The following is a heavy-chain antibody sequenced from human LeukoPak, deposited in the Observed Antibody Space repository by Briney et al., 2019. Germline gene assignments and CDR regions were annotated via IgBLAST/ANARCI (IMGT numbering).Heavy chain of an antibody. CDR3: ARDAALVGATSPHDY. CDR2: INPSGGNT. Sequence: ASVKVSCKASGYTFTSYYMHWVRQAPGQGLEWMGIINPSGGNTSYAQKFQGRVTMTRDTSTSTVYMELSSLGSEDTAVYYCARDAALVGATSPHDYWGQGTLVTVSS. V-gene: IGHV1-46*01. J-gene: IGHJ4*02. D-gene: IGHD1-26*01. CDR1: GYTFTSYY.